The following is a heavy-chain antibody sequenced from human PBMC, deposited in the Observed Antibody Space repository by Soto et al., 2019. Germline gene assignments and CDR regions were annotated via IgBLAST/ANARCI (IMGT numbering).Heavy chain of an antibody. Sequence: QLQLQESGSGLVKPSQTLSLTCAVSGGSVNSAGYSWSWIRQPPGKGLEWIGYIYHSGSTYYNPSLQSRVTLSLDRSNNHFSLKLSSVTAADTAVYYCARVPIYYDSSGFYHYGTFDIGGKGTMVTVSS. CDR3: ARVPIYYDSSGFYHYGTFDI. D-gene: IGHD3-22*01. J-gene: IGHJ3*02. CDR1: GGSVNSAGYS. CDR2: IYHSGST. V-gene: IGHV4-30-2*01.